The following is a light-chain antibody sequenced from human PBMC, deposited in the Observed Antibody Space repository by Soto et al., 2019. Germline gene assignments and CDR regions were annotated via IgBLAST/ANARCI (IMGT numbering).Light chain of an antibody. J-gene: IGLJ1*01. CDR1: SSNIGAGYD. Sequence: QSVLTRAPSVSGAPGQRSTISCTGSSSNIGAGYDVHWYQQLPGTAPKLLIYTNTNRPSGVPDRFSASKSGTSASLAIAGLQAEDEADYYCQSYDISLSGWYAFGTGTTVTVL. CDR2: TNT. V-gene: IGLV1-40*01. CDR3: QSYDISLSGWYA.